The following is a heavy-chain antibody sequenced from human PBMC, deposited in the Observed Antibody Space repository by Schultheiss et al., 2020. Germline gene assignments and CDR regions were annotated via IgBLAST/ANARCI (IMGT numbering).Heavy chain of an antibody. D-gene: IGHD3-10*01. J-gene: IGHJ4*02. V-gene: IGHV4-61*01. CDR1: GGSISSGSYY. CDR2: IYYSGST. Sequence: SQTLSLTCTVSGGSISSGSYYWSWIRQPPGKGLEWIGYIYYSGSTNYNPSLKSRVTISVDTSKNQFSLKLSSVTAADTAVYYCARDRSYGSGSAPDFWGQGTLVTVSS. CDR3: ARDRSYGSGSAPDF.